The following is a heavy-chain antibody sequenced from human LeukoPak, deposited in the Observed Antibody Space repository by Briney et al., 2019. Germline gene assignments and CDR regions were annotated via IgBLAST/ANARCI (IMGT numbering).Heavy chain of an antibody. Sequence: GGSLRLSCAASGFDFGAYEMNWVRQAPGKGLEWVAYVAGSDTTTYYADSVKGRFIISRDNARNSLYLQMNSLRAEDTALYYCTTLGYHLDSWGQGTLVTVSS. J-gene: IGHJ4*02. D-gene: IGHD3-22*01. CDR2: VAGSDTTT. CDR1: GFDFGAYE. V-gene: IGHV3-48*03. CDR3: TTLGYHLDS.